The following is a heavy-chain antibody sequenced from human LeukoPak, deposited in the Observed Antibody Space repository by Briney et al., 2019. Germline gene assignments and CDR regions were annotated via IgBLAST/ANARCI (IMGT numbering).Heavy chain of an antibody. CDR1: GGSISSYY. D-gene: IGHD3-22*01. CDR3: AREISMTIGGGAFDI. CDR2: IYYTGST. Sequence: PSETLSLTCSVSGGSISSYYLTWIRQPPGKGLEWIGYIYYTGSTNYNPSLKSRVTISVDTSKNQFSLKLTSVTAADTAVYYCAREISMTIGGGAFDIWGQGTMVTVSS. J-gene: IGHJ3*02. V-gene: IGHV4-59*01.